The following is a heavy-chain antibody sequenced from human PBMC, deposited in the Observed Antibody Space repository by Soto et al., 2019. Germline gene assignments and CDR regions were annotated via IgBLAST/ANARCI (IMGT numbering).Heavy chain of an antibody. Sequence: ESGGGVVQPGRSLRLSCAASGFTFSSYGMHWVRQAPGKGLEWVAVISYDGSNKYYADSVKGRFTISRDNSKNTLYLQMNSLRAEDTAVYYCAKGTVGGSYYYGMDVWGQGPTVTVSS. CDR1: GFTFSSYG. D-gene: IGHD1-26*01. CDR3: AKGTVGGSYYYGMDV. V-gene: IGHV3-30*18. CDR2: ISYDGSNK. J-gene: IGHJ6*02.